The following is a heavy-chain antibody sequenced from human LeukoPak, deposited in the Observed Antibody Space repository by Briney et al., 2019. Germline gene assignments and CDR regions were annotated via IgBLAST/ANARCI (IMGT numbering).Heavy chain of an antibody. Sequence: SETLSLTCAVFGGSISSSNWWSWVRQPPGKGLEWIGEIYHSGSTNYNPSLKSRVTISVDKSKNQFSLKLSSVTAADTAVYYCARSDYGDYLRNYYYGMDVWGQGTTVTVSS. V-gene: IGHV4-4*02. CDR2: IYHSGST. J-gene: IGHJ6*02. CDR3: ARSDYGDYLRNYYYGMDV. CDR1: GGSISSSNW. D-gene: IGHD4-17*01.